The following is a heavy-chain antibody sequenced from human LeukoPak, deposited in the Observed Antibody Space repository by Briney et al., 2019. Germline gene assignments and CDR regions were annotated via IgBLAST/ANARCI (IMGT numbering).Heavy chain of an antibody. J-gene: IGHJ3*02. CDR3: ASLWLHNGGAFDI. Sequence: VASVKVSCKASGGTFSSYAISWVRQAPGQGLEWMGRIIPILGIANYAQKFQGRVTITADKSTSTAYMELSSLRSEDTAVYYRASLWLHNGGAFDIWGQGTMVTVSS. V-gene: IGHV1-69*04. CDR2: IIPILGIA. D-gene: IGHD5-24*01. CDR1: GGTFSSYA.